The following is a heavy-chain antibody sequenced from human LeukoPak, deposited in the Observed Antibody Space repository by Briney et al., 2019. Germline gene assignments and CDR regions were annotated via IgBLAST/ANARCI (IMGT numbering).Heavy chain of an antibody. V-gene: IGHV4-59*01. Sequence: SETLSPTCTVSGGSISSYYWSWIRQPPGKGLEWIGYIYYSGSTNYNPSLKSRVTISVDTSKNQFSLKLSSVTAADTAVYYCARSFGNYYGSGSISGFDYWGQGTLVTVSS. J-gene: IGHJ4*02. CDR3: ARSFGNYYGSGSISGFDY. CDR1: GGSISSYY. CDR2: IYYSGST. D-gene: IGHD3-10*01.